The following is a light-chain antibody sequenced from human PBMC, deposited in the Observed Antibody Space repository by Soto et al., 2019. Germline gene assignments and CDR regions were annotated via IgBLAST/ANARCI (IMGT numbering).Light chain of an antibody. V-gene: IGLV1-40*01. Sequence: QSVLTQPPSVSGAPGQRVTISCTGSSSNIGAGYYVHWYQQLPGTAPKLLISGNSNRPSGVPDRFSGSKSGTSASLAITGLQAEDEADYYCQSYNSSLSGRVFGAGTKVTVL. CDR2: GNS. CDR1: SSNIGAGYY. CDR3: QSYNSSLSGRV. J-gene: IGLJ1*01.